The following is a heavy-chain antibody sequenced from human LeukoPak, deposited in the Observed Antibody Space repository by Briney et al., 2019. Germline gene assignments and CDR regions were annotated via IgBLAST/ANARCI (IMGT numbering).Heavy chain of an antibody. CDR3: ARTADYYYGMDV. J-gene: IGHJ6*02. CDR2: ISGSSSYI. CDR1: GFTFSSYS. Sequence: GGSLRLSCAASGFTFSSYSMNWVRQAPGKGLEWVSSISGSSSYIYYADSVKGRFTISRDNAKNSLYLQMNSLRGEDTAVYYCARTADYYYGMDVWGQGTTVTVSS. D-gene: IGHD4-17*01. V-gene: IGHV3-21*01.